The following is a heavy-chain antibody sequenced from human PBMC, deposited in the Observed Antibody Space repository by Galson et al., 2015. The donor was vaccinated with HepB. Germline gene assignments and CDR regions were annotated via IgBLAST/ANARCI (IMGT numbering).Heavy chain of an antibody. CDR2: ISYDGNIK. D-gene: IGHD3-22*01. CDR1: GFTFSSYA. V-gene: IGHV3-30-3*01. Sequence: SLRLSCAASGFTFSSYAMHWVRQAPGKGLEWVAVISYDGNIKYYADSVKGRFTISRDVAKNTLYLQMNSLRIEDTALYYCARDPDDTDGYYLTFEYWGQGALITVSS. J-gene: IGHJ4*02. CDR3: ARDPDDTDGYYLTFEY.